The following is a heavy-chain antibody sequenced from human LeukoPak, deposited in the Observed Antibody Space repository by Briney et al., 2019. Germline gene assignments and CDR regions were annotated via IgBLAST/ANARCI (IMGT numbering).Heavy chain of an antibody. J-gene: IGHJ4*02. V-gene: IGHV3-30*04. CDR1: GFTFSSYA. D-gene: IGHD5-12*01. CDR3: ARYRVRSGYDSGYYFDY. CDR2: ISYDGSNK. Sequence: GGSLRLSCAASGFTFSSYAMQWVRQAQGKGMEWVAVISYDGSNKYYADSVQALFTISRDNSNNTLYLQMNSLRAEDTAVYYCARYRVRSGYDSGYYFDYWGQGTLVTVSS.